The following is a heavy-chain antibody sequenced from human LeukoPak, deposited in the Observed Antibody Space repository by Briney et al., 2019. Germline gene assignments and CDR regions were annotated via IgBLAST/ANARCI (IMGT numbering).Heavy chain of an antibody. D-gene: IGHD6-6*01. J-gene: IGHJ4*02. V-gene: IGHV4-34*01. CDR1: GVSFSGYY. Sequence: SETLSLTCAVYGVSFSGYYWSWIRQPPGKGLEWIGEINHSGSTNYNPSLKSRVTISVDTSKNQFSLKLSSVTAADTAVYYCAREPQQLVEGLDYWGQGTLVTVSS. CDR2: INHSGST. CDR3: AREPQQLVEGLDY.